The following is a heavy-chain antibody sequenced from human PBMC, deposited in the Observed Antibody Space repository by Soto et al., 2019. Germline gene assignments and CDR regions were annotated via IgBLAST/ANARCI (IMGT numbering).Heavy chain of an antibody. J-gene: IGHJ4*02. CDR2: IXYSGSX. CDR3: ARGGMYYYDSSLL. V-gene: IGHV4-59*01. CDR1: CGSISSYY. Sequence: XXTLSLTCTVSCGSISSYYWSWIRQPPGKGVEWIGYIXYSGSXNYNTHIKSRXXISVDKSXXQFYMKLSSVTAAETAVYYCARGGMYYYDSSLLWGQGTLVTVSS. D-gene: IGHD3-22*01.